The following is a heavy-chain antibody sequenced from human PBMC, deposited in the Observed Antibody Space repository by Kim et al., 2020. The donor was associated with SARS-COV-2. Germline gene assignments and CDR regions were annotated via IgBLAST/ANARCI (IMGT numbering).Heavy chain of an antibody. V-gene: IGHV1-2*02. J-gene: IGHJ4*02. Sequence: ASVKVSCKASGYTFTDYYMHWVRQAPGQGLEWMGWINPNSGATKHAQKFQGRVTMTRDTSIYTAYMELSSLRSDDTAVYYCARDKEGGVLRFLEWLSSFEYWGQGTLVTVSS. CDR3: ARDKEGGVLRFLEWLSSFEY. D-gene: IGHD3-3*01. CDR2: INPNSGAT. CDR1: GYTFTDYY.